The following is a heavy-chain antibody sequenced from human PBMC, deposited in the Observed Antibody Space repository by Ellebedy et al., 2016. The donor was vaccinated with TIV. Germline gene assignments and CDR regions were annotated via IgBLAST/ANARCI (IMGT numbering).Heavy chain of an antibody. Sequence: MPSETLSLTCAVYGGSFSGYYWSWIRQPPGKGLEWIGEINHSGSTNYNPSLKSRVTISVDTSKNQFSLKLSSVTAADTAVYYCARRAYYYGSGIGGYYYYYGMDVWGQGTTVTVSS. V-gene: IGHV4-34*01. CDR3: ARRAYYYGSGIGGYYYYYGMDV. CDR1: GGSFSGYY. J-gene: IGHJ6*02. D-gene: IGHD3-10*01. CDR2: INHSGST.